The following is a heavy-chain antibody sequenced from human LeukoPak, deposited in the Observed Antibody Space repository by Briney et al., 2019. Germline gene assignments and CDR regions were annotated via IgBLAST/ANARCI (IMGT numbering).Heavy chain of an antibody. CDR1: GGSISSYY. J-gene: IGHJ5*02. V-gene: IGHV4-59*01. Sequence: PSETLSLTCTVSGGSISSYYWSWIRQPPGKGLEWIGYIYYSGSTNYNPSLKSRVTISVDTSKNQFSLKLSSVTAADTAVYYCARGGHSSSWYGFDLWGQGTLVTVSS. D-gene: IGHD6-13*01. CDR2: IYYSGST. CDR3: ARGGHSSSWYGFDL.